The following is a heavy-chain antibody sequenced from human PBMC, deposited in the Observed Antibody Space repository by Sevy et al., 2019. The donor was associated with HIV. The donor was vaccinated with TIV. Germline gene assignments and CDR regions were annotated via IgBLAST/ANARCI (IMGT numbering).Heavy chain of an antibody. J-gene: IGHJ5*02. D-gene: IGHD1-26*01. CDR2: MYHSGLI. CDR3: ARMNYRGSAPGSWFDP. V-gene: IGHV4-59*01. Sequence: SETLSLTCTVSGGSTSSSYWTWIRQPPGKRLEWIGYMYHSGLINYNPSLKSRLTLSIDTSKNQFSLKLSAVTAADTAVYYCARMNYRGSAPGSWFDPWGLGAQVTVSS. CDR1: GGSTSSSY.